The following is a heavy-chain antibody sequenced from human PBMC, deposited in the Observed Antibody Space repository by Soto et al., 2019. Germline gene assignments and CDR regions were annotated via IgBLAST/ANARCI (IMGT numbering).Heavy chain of an antibody. D-gene: IGHD2-2*01. CDR3: AINSRYCSSTSCYAD. CDR1: GFTFSSYA. CDR2: ISTSGDIT. V-gene: IGHV3-23*01. J-gene: IGHJ4*02. Sequence: EVQLLESGAGLVQPGGSLRLSCAASGFTFSSYAMSWVRQAPGKGLEWVSGISTSGDITYYADSVKGRFTISRDNSKDTLYLQMNSLRAGDTAVYYCAINSRYCSSTSCYADWGQGTLVTVSS.